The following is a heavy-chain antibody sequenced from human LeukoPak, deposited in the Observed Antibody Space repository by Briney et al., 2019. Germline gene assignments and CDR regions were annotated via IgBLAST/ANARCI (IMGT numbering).Heavy chain of an antibody. D-gene: IGHD4-11*01. J-gene: IGHJ6*03. CDR3: AKSGSNYYYHYMDV. CDR1: GFTFSSYA. Sequence: GGSLRLSCAASGFTFSSYAMSWVRQAPGKGLEWVSAISGSGASTYYADSVKGRFTISRDNSKNTLYLQMNSLRAEDTAIYYCAKSGSNYYYHYMDVWGKGTTVTISS. CDR2: ISGSGAST. V-gene: IGHV3-23*01.